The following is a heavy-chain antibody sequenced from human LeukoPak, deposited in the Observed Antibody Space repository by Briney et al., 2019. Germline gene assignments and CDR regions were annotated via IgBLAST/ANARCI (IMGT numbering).Heavy chain of an antibody. CDR1: GFTFSNDW. CDR3: ARQNTGGSGLY. D-gene: IGHD2-8*02. Sequence: GGSLRLSCAASGFTFSNDWMNWVRQAPGKGLEWVGRIKSKIDGGATDYAAPVKGRFTISRDDSKNTLNLQMNSLKTEDTAVYYCARQNTGGSGLYWGQGTLVTVSS. J-gene: IGHJ4*02. V-gene: IGHV3-15*07. CDR2: IKSKIDGGAT.